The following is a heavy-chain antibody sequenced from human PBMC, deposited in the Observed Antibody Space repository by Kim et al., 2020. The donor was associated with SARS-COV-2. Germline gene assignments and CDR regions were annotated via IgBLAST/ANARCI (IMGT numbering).Heavy chain of an antibody. J-gene: IGHJ6*02. CDR3: AKDGASSPGYYYYAMDA. D-gene: IGHD6-13*01. CDR1: GFTFDDYA. Sequence: GGSLRLSCAASGFTFDDYAMHWVRQVPGKGLEWVSSIDWNGDTIGYADSVKGRFSISRDNAKNSLYLQMNRLRTDDTALYYCAKDGASSPGYYYYAMDAWGQRTAVTVSS. CDR2: IDWNGDTI. V-gene: IGHV3-9*01.